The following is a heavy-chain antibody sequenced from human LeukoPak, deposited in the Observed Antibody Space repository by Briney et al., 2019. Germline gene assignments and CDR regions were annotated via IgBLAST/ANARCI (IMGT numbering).Heavy chain of an antibody. CDR3: ARAAKWGIAVALKGNWFDP. J-gene: IGHJ5*02. D-gene: IGHD6-19*01. CDR1: GYTFTGYY. V-gene: IGHV1-2*06. CDR2: INPNSGGT. Sequence: ASVKVSCKASGYTFTGYYMHWVRQAPGQGLEWMGRINPNSGGTNYAQKFQGRVTMTRDTSISTAYMELSRLRSDDTAVYYCARAAKWGIAVALKGNWFDPWGQGTLVTVSS.